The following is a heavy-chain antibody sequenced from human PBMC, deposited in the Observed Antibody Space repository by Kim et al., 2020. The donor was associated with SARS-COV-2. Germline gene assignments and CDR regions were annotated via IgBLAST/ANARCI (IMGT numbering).Heavy chain of an antibody. V-gene: IGHV4-34*01. D-gene: IGHD6-13*01. Sequence: SETLSLTCVVYGESSSNYYWSWIRQPPGKGLEWIGEINHSGSTNYNSSLKSRVTISVDTSENQFSLKLSSVTAADTAVYYCARGRGSWFPYWGQGTLVT. CDR1: GESSSNYY. J-gene: IGHJ4*02. CDR2: INHSGST. CDR3: ARGRGSWFPY.